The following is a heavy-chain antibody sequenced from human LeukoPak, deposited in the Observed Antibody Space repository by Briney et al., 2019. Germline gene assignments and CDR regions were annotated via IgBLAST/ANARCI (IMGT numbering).Heavy chain of an antibody. V-gene: IGHV4-39*07. CDR3: ARAFTMIVVVTYFDY. J-gene: IGHJ4*02. D-gene: IGHD3-22*01. CDR1: SGSISTSNYY. Sequence: SETLSLTCTVSSGSISTSNYYWGWVRQPPGKALEWIGNIFYSGSTYYSPSLKSRVTISLDTSRNQFSLKLSSVTAADTAVYYCARAFTMIVVVTYFDYWGQGTLVTVSS. CDR2: IFYSGST.